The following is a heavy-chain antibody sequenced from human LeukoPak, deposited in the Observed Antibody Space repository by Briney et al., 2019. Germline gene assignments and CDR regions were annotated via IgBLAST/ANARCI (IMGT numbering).Heavy chain of an antibody. V-gene: IGHV3-7*03. J-gene: IGHJ4*02. CDR2: IKQDGSEK. CDR1: GFTFSSYW. CDR3: ARAVKEFWSGYYTFDY. Sequence: QSGGSLRLSCAASGFTFSSYWMSWVRQAPGKGLEWVANIKQDGSEKYYVDSVKGRFTISRDNAKNSLYLQMNSLRAEDTAVYYCARAVKEFWSGYYTFDYWGQGTLVTVSS. D-gene: IGHD3-3*01.